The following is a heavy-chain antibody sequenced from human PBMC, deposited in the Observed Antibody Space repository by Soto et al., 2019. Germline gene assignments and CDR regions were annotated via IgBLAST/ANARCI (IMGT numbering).Heavy chain of an antibody. D-gene: IGHD3-16*01. J-gene: IGHJ4*02. V-gene: IGHV3-23*01. CDR3: AQVGGPTLSDY. Sequence: EVQLLEAGGGLVQPGGSLRLSCAASGLTLNTYAMNWVRQAPGKGLEWVAAISGSGGSTYYADSVKGRFTISRDTSKNTLYLQMSSLRVEDTATYYCAQVGGPTLSDYWGQGALVTVSS. CDR2: ISGSGGST. CDR1: GLTLNTYA.